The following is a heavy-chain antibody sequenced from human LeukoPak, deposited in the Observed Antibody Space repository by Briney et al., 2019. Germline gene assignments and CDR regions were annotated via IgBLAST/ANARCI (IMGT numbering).Heavy chain of an antibody. CDR3: ARGEAIFPY. D-gene: IGHD3-9*01. CDR1: GASISNYY. J-gene: IGHJ4*02. CDR2: IYVSGST. Sequence: TDSLSLTCTVSGASISNYYWSWIRQPAGKGLEWIGRIYVSGSTNNNPSLKSRVTISVDLSKNQFFLKLNSVTAADTAVYYCARGEAIFPYWGQGTLVTVSS. V-gene: IGHV4-4*07.